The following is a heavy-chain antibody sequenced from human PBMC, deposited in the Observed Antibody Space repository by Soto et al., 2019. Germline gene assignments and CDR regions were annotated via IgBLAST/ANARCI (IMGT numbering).Heavy chain of an antibody. J-gene: IGHJ4*02. V-gene: IGHV4-59*01. CDR1: RGSINNFY. CDR3: VRVAHGGLFDY. D-gene: IGHD2-15*01. CDR2: IHYTGTT. Sequence: SGTLSLPCTLARGSINNFYWTGSRQPPGKRLQWIGYIHYTGTTNHNPSLRGRVTMSVDTSNNQFSLKLSSVTAADTAVYYCVRVAHGGLFDYWGPGNMVTVSS.